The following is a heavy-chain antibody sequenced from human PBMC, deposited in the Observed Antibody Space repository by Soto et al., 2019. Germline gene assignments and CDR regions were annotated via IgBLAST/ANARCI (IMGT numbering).Heavy chain of an antibody. CDR2: IRSKPNNYAT. D-gene: IGHD6-19*01. J-gene: IGHJ4*02. V-gene: IGHV3-73*01. Sequence: EVQLVESGGGLVQPGGSLKLSCAASGFTFSGCAMHWVRQASGKGLEWLGRIRSKPNNYATEYAASVQGRFPISRDDSKNTAYLEMNSLKTEDTAVYYCTRWAYSYGWYFDYWGQGALVTVSS. CDR3: TRWAYSYGWYFDY. CDR1: GFTFSGCA.